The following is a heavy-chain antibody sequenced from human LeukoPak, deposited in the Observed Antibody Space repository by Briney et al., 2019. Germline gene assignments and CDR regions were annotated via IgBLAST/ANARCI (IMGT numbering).Heavy chain of an antibody. CDR1: GFTFDDYA. CDR3: ARDRHSSGSPEYAFDI. J-gene: IGHJ3*02. D-gene: IGHD6-19*01. CDR2: ISWNSGSI. V-gene: IGHV3-9*01. Sequence: GGSLRLSCAASGFTFDDYAMHWVRQAPGKGLEWVSGISWNSGSIGYADSVKGRFTISRDNSKNTLYLQMNSLRAEDTAVYYCARDRHSSGSPEYAFDIWGQGTMVTVSS.